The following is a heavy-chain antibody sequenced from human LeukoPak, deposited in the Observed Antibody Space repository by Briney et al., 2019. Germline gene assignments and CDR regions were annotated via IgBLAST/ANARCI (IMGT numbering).Heavy chain of an antibody. Sequence: ASVKVSCKASGYTLKRYYMHWVRQAPGQGVEWMGIMKPSRVSTTYAQKFQGRVTMTRDTSSSTVYIYLHSLRSDDPAVYYCAREEEGGTFDYWGQGTLVTVSS. D-gene: IGHD3-16*01. CDR3: AREEEGGTFDY. CDR2: MKPSRVST. V-gene: IGHV1-46*02. J-gene: IGHJ4*02. CDR1: GYTLKRYY.